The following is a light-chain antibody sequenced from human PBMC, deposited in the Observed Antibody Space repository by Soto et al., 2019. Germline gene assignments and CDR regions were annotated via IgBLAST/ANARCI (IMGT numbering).Light chain of an antibody. V-gene: IGLV1-51*01. CDR3: GTWDSSLSLVV. CDR1: SSNIGDNY. J-gene: IGLJ2*01. CDR2: DNN. Sequence: QSVLTQPPSVSAAPGQKVTISCSGSSSNIGDNYVSWYQQFPGTAPKLLIYDNNLRPSGIPDRFSGSKSGTSATLGITGLQTGDEADYYCGTWDSSLSLVVFGGGTKLTVL.